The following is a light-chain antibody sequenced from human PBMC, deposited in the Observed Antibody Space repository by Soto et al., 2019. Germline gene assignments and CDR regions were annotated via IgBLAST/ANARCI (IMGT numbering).Light chain of an antibody. V-gene: IGKV3-15*01. CDR3: QKYNNCPLT. CDR2: GAS. CDR1: QSVRSN. J-gene: IGKJ4*01. Sequence: EIVMTQSPATLSVSPGERATLSCRASQSVRSNLAWYQQKPGQAPRLLIYGASTRATGIPARFSGSGSGTEFTITISSLQSEDFAVYYCQKYNNCPLTFGGGTQGQSK.